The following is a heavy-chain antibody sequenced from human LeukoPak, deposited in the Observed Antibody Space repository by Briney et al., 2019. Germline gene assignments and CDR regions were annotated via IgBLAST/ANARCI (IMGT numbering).Heavy chain of an antibody. J-gene: IGHJ4*02. D-gene: IGHD5-24*01. CDR3: ARARRDGYNSGFGLNY. CDR2: IYDSGST. CDR1: GASLRSGDYY. Sequence: PSQTLSLTCTVSGASLRSGDYYWSWIRQPPGKGLEWIGYIYDSGSTYYNPSLKSRITISVDTSENQFSLKLSSVTATDTAVYYCARARRDGYNSGFGLNYWGQGTLVTVSS. V-gene: IGHV4-30-4*01.